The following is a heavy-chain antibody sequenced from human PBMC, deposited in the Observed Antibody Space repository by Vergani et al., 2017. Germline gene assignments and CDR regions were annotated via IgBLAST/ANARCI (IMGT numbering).Heavy chain of an antibody. D-gene: IGHD1-26*01. CDR2: ISGSGGST. CDR3: AKGELVGATTHFDY. J-gene: IGHJ4*02. V-gene: IGHV3-23*01. Sequence: EVQLLESGGGLVQPGGSLRLSCAASGFTFSSYDMSWVRQAPGKGLEWVSAISGSGGSTYYADSVKGRFTISRDNSKKTLYLLMNSLRADDTAEYYCAKGELVGATTHFDYWGQGTLVTVSA. CDR1: GFTFSSYD.